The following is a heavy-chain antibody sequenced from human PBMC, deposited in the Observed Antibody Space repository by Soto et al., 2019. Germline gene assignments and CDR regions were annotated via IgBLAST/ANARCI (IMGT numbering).Heavy chain of an antibody. CDR2: ISYDGSNK. V-gene: IGHV3-30*18. CDR1: GFTFSSYG. CDR3: AKSSGDYGQYYYYYGMDV. D-gene: IGHD4-17*01. J-gene: IGHJ6*02. Sequence: GGSLRLSCAASGFTFSSYGMHWVRQAPGKGLEWVAVISYDGSNKYYADSVKGRFTISRDNSKNTLYLQMNSLRAEDTAVYYCAKSSGDYGQYYYYYGMDVWGQGLLVTVSS.